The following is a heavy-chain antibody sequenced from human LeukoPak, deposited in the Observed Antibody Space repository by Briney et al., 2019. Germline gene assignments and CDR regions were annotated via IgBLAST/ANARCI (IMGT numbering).Heavy chain of an antibody. J-gene: IGHJ4*02. D-gene: IGHD3-9*01. V-gene: IGHV4-30-4*01. CDR1: GGSISSGDYF. CDR2: IYYSGST. CDR3: ARGYYDILTGYYNGPDY. Sequence: SETLSLTCTVCGGSISSGDYFWSWIRQPPGKGLEWIGYIYYSGSTYYNPSLKSRVTISVDTSKNQFSLKLSSVTAADTAVYYCARGYYDILTGYYNGPDYWGQGTPVTVSS.